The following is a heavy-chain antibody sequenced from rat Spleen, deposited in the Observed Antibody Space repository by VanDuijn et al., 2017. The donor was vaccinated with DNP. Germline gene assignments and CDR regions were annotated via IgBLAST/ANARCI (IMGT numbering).Heavy chain of an antibody. D-gene: IGHD4-3*01. CDR1: GFTFSDYY. Sequence: EVQLVESGGGLVQPGRSMKLSCAASGFTFSDYYMAWVRQAPTKGLEWVASITPSGGNTYFPDSVKGRFTISRNNAKNTLYLQMNSLRSEDTATYYCARENSGYWYFDFWGPGTMVTVSS. CDR2: ITPSGGNT. J-gene: IGHJ1*01. CDR3: ARENSGYWYFDF. V-gene: IGHV5-25*01.